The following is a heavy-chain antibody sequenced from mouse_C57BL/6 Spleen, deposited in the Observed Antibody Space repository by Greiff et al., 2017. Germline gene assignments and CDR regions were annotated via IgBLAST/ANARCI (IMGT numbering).Heavy chain of an antibody. V-gene: IGHV1-19*01. D-gene: IGHD1-1*01. Sequence: EVQLQQSGPVLVKPGASVKMSCKASGYTFTDYYMNWVKQSHGKSLEWIGVINPYNGGTSYNQKFKGKATLTVDKSSSTAYMELNSLTSEDSAVYYCARYYYGSSYYAMDYWGQGTSVTVSS. CDR1: GYTFTDYY. CDR3: ARYYYGSSYYAMDY. CDR2: INPYNGGT. J-gene: IGHJ4*01.